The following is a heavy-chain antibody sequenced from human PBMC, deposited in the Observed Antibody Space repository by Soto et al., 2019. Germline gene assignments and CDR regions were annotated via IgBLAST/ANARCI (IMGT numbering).Heavy chain of an antibody. Sequence: HPGGSLRLSCAASGFTVSSNYMSWVRQAPGKGLEWVSVIYSGGSTYYADSVKGRFTISRDNSKNTLYLQMNSLRAEDTAVYYCARVGRYCSSTSCYYYGMDVWGQGTTVTVSS. CDR1: GFTVSSNY. D-gene: IGHD2-2*01. J-gene: IGHJ6*02. CDR3: ARVGRYCSSTSCYYYGMDV. V-gene: IGHV3-53*01. CDR2: IYSGGST.